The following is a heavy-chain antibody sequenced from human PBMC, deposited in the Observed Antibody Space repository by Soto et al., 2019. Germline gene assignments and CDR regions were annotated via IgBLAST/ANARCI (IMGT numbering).Heavy chain of an antibody. CDR3: ARDFYCSGGSCSGYNWFDP. Sequence: GGSLRLSCAAPGFTFGSYGMHWVRQAPGKGLEWVAVIWYDGSNKYYADSVKGRFTISRDNSKNTLYLQMNSLRAEDTAVYYCARDFYCSGGSCSGYNWFDPRGQGTLVTVSS. V-gene: IGHV3-33*01. J-gene: IGHJ5*02. CDR1: GFTFGSYG. D-gene: IGHD2-15*01. CDR2: IWYDGSNK.